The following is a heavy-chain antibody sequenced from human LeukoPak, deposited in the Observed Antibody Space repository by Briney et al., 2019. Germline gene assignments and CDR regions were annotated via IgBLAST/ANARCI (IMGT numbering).Heavy chain of an antibody. CDR3: AKDQTRHDAFDI. CDR2: ISGSGGRT. Sequence: PGGSLRLSCAASGFTFSSYAMSWVRQAPGKGLEWVSAISGSGGRTYYADSVKGRFTISRDNSKNTLYLQMNSLRAEDTAVYYCAKDQTRHDAFDIWGQGTMVTVSS. V-gene: IGHV3-23*01. J-gene: IGHJ3*02. CDR1: GFTFSSYA.